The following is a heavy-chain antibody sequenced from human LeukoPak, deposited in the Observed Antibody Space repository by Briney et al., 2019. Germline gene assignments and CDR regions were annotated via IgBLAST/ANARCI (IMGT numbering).Heavy chain of an antibody. CDR3: ARTRISYFDY. J-gene: IGHJ4*02. CDR2: IYYSGST. Sequence: SETLSLTCTVSGGSVSSGSYYWSWIRQPPGKGLEWIGYIYYSGSTNYNPSLKSRVTISVDTSKNQFSLKLSSVTAADTAVYYCARTRISYFDYWGQGTLVTVSS. D-gene: IGHD2/OR15-2a*01. V-gene: IGHV4-61*01. CDR1: GGSVSSGSYY.